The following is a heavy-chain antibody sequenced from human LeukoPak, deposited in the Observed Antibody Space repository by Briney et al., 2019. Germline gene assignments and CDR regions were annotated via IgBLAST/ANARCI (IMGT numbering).Heavy chain of an antibody. CDR2: IYYNEAT. CDR3: AREVRIPALADTGDY. CDR1: GGSIKNSNYY. D-gene: IGHD6-19*01. V-gene: IGHV4-39*01. Sequence: SETLSLTCTVSGGSIKNSNYYWGWIRQPPGKGLEWIATIYYNEATQYNPSLKSRVTISVDTSKNQFSLKLTSVTAADAAIYYCAREVRIPALADTGDYWGQGTLVTVSS. J-gene: IGHJ4*02.